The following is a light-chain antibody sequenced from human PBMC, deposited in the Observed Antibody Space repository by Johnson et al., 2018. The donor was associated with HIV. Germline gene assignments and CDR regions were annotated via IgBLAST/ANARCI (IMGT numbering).Light chain of an antibody. CDR3: GTWASSLGAYV. Sequence: QSVLTQPPSVSAAPGQKVTISCSGSRSNIGNNYVSWYQQFPGTAPKLLISNNDKRPSGIPDRFSGSRSGTSATLGITGLQTGDEADYYCGTWASSLGAYVFGTGPKVPV. CDR1: RSNIGNNY. J-gene: IGLJ1*01. V-gene: IGLV1-51*01. CDR2: NND.